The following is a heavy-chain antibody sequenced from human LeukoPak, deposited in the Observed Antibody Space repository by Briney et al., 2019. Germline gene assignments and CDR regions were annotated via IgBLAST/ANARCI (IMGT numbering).Heavy chain of an antibody. CDR2: ISGSGGST. V-gene: IGHV3-23*01. Sequence: GGSLRLSCAASGFTFSSYAMSWVRQAPGKGLEWVSAISGSGGSTYYADSVKGRFTISRDNSKNTLYLQMNSLRAEDTAVYYCARGGVVVAAMKAHFDYWGQGTLVTVSS. CDR3: ARGGVVVAAMKAHFDY. D-gene: IGHD2-15*01. CDR1: GFTFSSYA. J-gene: IGHJ4*02.